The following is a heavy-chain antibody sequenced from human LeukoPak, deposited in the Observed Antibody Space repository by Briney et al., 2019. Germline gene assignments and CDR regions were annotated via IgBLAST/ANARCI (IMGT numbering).Heavy chain of an antibody. CDR1: GGSFSGYY. V-gene: IGHV4-59*01. J-gene: IGHJ4*02. Sequence: SETLSLTCAVYGGSFSGYYWSWIRQPPGKGLEWIGYIYYSGSTNYNPSLKSRVTISVDTSKNQFSLKLSSVTAADTAVYYCAGSGSLYYFDYWGQGTLVTVSS. D-gene: IGHD3-10*01. CDR2: IYYSGST. CDR3: AGSGSLYYFDY.